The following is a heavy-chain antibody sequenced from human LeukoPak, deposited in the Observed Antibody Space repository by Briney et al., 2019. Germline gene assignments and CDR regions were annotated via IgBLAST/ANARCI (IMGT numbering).Heavy chain of an antibody. Sequence: GGSLRLSCAASGFTFSTYAMTWVRQAPGKGLEWVSAVSGSSGRTYFADSVKGRFTISRDNSRNTLYLQMNSLRAEDTAVYYCAKLTGEGCTIPNCYDAFDIWGQGTVVTVSS. CDR1: GFTFSTYA. CDR2: VSGSSGRT. CDR3: AKLTGEGCTIPNCYDAFDI. V-gene: IGHV3-23*01. D-gene: IGHD2-2*01. J-gene: IGHJ3*02.